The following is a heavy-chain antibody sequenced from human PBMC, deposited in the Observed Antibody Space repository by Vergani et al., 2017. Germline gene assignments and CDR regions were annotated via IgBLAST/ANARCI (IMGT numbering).Heavy chain of an antibody. V-gene: IGHV3-7*03. CDR2: IKQDGSEK. CDR3: ATHSRGYVDL. D-gene: IGHD2-15*01. J-gene: IGHJ2*01. CDR1: GFTFSGYW. Sequence: EVQLVESGGGLVQPGGSLRLSCAASGFTFSGYWMSWVRQAPGKGLEWVTNIKQDGSEKYYVDSVKGRFTIFRDNAKNSLYLQMNSLRAEDTAVYYCATHSRGYVDLWGRGTLVTVSS.